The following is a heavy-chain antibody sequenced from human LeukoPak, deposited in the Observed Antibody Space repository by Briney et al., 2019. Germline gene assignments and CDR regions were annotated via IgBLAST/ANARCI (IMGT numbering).Heavy chain of an antibody. J-gene: IGHJ6*03. Sequence: SETLFLTCAVYGGSFSDSYWAWIRQRPGKGLEWIGEIHHSGTPNFNPSLQSRVSISVDTAKNQFFLRVASMTAADTALYYCARGRKVSGVRRINWARHENYFFYYIDVWGKGTSVSVSS. V-gene: IGHV4-34*01. CDR3: ARGRKVSGVRRINWARHENYFFYYIDV. D-gene: IGHD1-14*01. CDR1: GGSFSDSY. CDR2: IHHSGTP.